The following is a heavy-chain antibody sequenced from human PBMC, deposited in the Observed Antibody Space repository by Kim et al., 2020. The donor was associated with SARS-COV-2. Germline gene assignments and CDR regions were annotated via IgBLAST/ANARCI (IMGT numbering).Heavy chain of an antibody. CDR3: ARVPFYRYYFDY. CDR2: ISSSSSYT. CDR1: GFTFSDYY. V-gene: IGHV3-11*06. D-gene: IGHD3-16*01. J-gene: IGHJ4*02. Sequence: GGSLRLSCAASGFTFSDYYMSWIRQAPGKGLEWVSYISSSSSYTNYADSVKGRFTISRDNAKNSLYLQMNSLRAEDTAVYYCARVPFYRYYFDYWGQGTLVTVSS.